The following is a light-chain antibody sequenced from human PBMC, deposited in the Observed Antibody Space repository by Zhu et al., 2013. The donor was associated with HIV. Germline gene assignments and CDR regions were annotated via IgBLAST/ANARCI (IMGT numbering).Light chain of an antibody. J-gene: IGKJ1*01. CDR1: QSVSSW. Sequence: DIQMTQSPSTLSASVGDRVTITCRASQSVSSWLAWYQQKPRKAPKLLIYKASSLQSEVPSRFSGSGSGTEFTLTVSSLQPEDFATYYCLQHNSYPWTFGQGTKVEIK. V-gene: IGKV1-5*03. CDR2: KAS. CDR3: LQHNSYPWT.